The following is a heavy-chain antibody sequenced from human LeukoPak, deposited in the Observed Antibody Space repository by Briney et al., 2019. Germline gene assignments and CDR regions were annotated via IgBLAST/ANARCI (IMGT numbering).Heavy chain of an antibody. V-gene: IGHV4-39*07. CDR1: GGSMNINNYY. D-gene: IGHD6-13*01. CDR2: IYYTGTT. J-gene: IGHJ2*01. Sequence: SETLSLTCTVFGGSMNINNYYWAWIRQPPGKGLEWIGSIYYTGTTYYNPSLNYRVTMSVDTSKNQFSLKLNSVTAADTAVYYCARVSSSWYQDWYFDLWGRGTLVTVSS. CDR3: ARVSSSWYQDWYFDL.